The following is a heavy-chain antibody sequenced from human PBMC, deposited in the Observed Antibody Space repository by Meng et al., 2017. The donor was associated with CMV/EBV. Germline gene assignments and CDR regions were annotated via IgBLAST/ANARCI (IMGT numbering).Heavy chain of an antibody. J-gene: IGHJ6*02. CDR1: GYTFTSYY. CDR2: INPSGGST. D-gene: IGHD2-2*01. V-gene: IGHV1-46*01. Sequence: ASVKVSCKASGYTFTSYYMHWVRQAPGQGLEWMGIINPSGGSTSYAQKFQGRVTMTRDTSTSTAYMELSSLRSEDTAVYYCARGREPAARLDYYGMDVWGQGTTVTVSS. CDR3: ARGREPAARLDYYGMDV.